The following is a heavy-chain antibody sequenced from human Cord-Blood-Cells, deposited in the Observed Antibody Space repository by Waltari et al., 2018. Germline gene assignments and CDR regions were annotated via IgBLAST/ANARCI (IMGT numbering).Heavy chain of an antibody. CDR1: GYSISSGSY. CDR2: IYHSGST. J-gene: IGHJ3*02. CDR3: ATRQDAFDI. V-gene: IGHV4-38-2*01. Sequence: QVQLQESVPGLVKPSETLSPTCAVSGYSISSGSYWGWIRQPPGKGLEWIGSIYHSGSTYYNPSLKSRVTISVDTSKNQFSRKLSSVTAADTAVYYCATRQDAFDIWGQGTMVTVSS.